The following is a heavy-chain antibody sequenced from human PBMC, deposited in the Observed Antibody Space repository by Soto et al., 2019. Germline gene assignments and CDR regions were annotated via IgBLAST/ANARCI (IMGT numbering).Heavy chain of an antibody. D-gene: IGHD2-21*01. Sequence: GGSLRLSCAASGFTFSIYGMQWVRQAPGKGLEWVAVIWYDGNNKYYADSVKGRFTISRDNSKNTLYVQMTSLRAEDTAIYYCARGLHSLFDYWGQGTLVTVSS. CDR2: IWYDGNNK. CDR3: ARGLHSLFDY. V-gene: IGHV3-33*01. CDR1: GFTFSIYG. J-gene: IGHJ4*02.